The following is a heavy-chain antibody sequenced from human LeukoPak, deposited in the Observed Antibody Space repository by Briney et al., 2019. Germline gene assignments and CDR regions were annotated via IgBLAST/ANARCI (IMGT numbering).Heavy chain of an antibody. CDR1: GGSISSYY. CDR3: ARDPRYYYYGMDV. CDR2: INHSGST. V-gene: IGHV4-34*01. J-gene: IGHJ6*02. Sequence: SETLSLTCTVSGGSISSYYWSWIRQPPGKGLEWIGEINHSGSTNYNPSLKSRVTISVDTSKNQFSLKLSSVTAADTAVYYCARDPRYYYYGMDVRGQGTTVTVSS.